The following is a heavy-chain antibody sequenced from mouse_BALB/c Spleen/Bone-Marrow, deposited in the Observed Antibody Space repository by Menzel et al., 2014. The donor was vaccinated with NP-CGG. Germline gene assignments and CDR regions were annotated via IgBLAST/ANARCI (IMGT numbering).Heavy chain of an antibody. V-gene: IGHV1-87*01. CDR1: GYTFTSYW. Sequence: VKLMESGAELARPGASVKLSCKASGYTFTSYWMQWVKQRPGQGLQWIGAIYPGDGDTRYTQKFRGKATLTADKSSNTDSMHLSGLTSEDSAVYFCASPYGKYDALDYWGQGTSVTVSS. D-gene: IGHD2-1*01. CDR3: ASPYGKYDALDY. CDR2: IYPGDGDT. J-gene: IGHJ4*01.